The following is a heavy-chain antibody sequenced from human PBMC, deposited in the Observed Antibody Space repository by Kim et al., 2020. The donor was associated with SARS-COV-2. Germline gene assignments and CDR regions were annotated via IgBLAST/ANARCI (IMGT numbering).Heavy chain of an antibody. CDR3: ARGLHYYDILTGYYHYYYYGMDV. J-gene: IGHJ6*02. Sequence: SETLSLTCAVYGGSFSGYYWSWIRQPPGKGLEWIGEINHSGSTNYNPSLKSRVTISVDTSKNQFSLKLSSVTAADTAVYYCARGLHYYDILTGYYHYYYYGMDVWGQGTTVTVSS. D-gene: IGHD3-9*01. CDR2: INHSGST. CDR1: GGSFSGYY. V-gene: IGHV4-34*01.